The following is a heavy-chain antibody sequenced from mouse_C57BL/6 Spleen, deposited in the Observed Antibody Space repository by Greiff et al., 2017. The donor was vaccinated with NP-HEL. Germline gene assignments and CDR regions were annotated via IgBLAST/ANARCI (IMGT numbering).Heavy chain of an antibody. J-gene: IGHJ3*01. Sequence: VQLQQPGAELVKPGASVKLSCKASGYTFTSYWMHWVKQRPGRGLEWIGRIDPNSGGTKYNEKFKSKASLTVDKPSSTAYMQLSSLTSEDSAVYYCAYSNYERFAYWGQGTLVTVSA. CDR2: IDPNSGGT. CDR3: AYSNYERFAY. D-gene: IGHD2-5*01. CDR1: GYTFTSYW. V-gene: IGHV1-72*01.